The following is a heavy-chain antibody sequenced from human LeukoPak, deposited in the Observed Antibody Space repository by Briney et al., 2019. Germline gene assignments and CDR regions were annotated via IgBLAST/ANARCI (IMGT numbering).Heavy chain of an antibody. J-gene: IGHJ4*02. CDR2: IYWDDDK. CDR1: GFSLNTSGVG. CDR3: AHRPPDPKDFYDSGGYFDY. D-gene: IGHD3-22*01. V-gene: IGHV2-5*02. Sequence: SGPTLVNPTQTLTLTCTFSGFSLNTSGVGVGWIRQPPGKALEWLALIYWDDDKRYSPSLKSRLTLTKDTSKNQVVLTITNLDPVDTATYYCAHRPPDPKDFYDSGGYFDYWGQGTLVTVSS.